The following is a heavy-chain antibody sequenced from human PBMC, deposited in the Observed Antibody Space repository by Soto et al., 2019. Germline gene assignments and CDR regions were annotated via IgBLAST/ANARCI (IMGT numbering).Heavy chain of an antibody. CDR2: SSTSGRST. J-gene: IGHJ4*02. D-gene: IGHD6-19*01. Sequence: PGGSLRLSCVVSGIDFSNYAMTWVRQAPGKGLEWVAISSTSGRSTYHADSVRGRFTISRDNSKNTLYLHMTNLRAEDTAVYYCAKDGNWLDVFLDLWGQGTTVTVSS. CDR1: GIDFSNYA. V-gene: IGHV3-23*01. CDR3: AKDGNWLDVFLDL.